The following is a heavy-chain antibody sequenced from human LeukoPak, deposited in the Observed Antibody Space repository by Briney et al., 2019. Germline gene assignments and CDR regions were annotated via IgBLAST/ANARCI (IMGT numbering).Heavy chain of an antibody. CDR1: GFTFSNAW. CDR3: TKAPYSSGWYAGY. Sequence: GGSLRLSCAASGFTFSNAWMSWVRQALGKGLEWVGRIKSKTDGGTTDYAAPVKGRFTISRDDSKNTLYLQMNSLKTEDTAVYYCTKAPYSSGWYAGYWGQGTLVTVSS. CDR2: IKSKTDGGTT. J-gene: IGHJ4*02. V-gene: IGHV3-15*01. D-gene: IGHD6-19*01.